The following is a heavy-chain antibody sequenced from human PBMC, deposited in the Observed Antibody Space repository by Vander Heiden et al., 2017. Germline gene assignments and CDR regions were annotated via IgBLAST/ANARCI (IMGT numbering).Heavy chain of an antibody. CDR2: IWYDGSNK. CDR1: GFTFSSYG. J-gene: IGHJ4*02. V-gene: IGHV3-33*01. D-gene: IGHD1-26*01. Sequence: QVQLVESGGGVVQPGRSLRLSCAASGFTFSSYGMRWVRQAPGKGLEWGAVIWYDGSNKYYADSVKGRFTISRDNSKNTLYLQMNSLRAEDTAVYYCARGAYTWELLTPFDYWGQGTLVTVSS. CDR3: ARGAYTWELLTPFDY.